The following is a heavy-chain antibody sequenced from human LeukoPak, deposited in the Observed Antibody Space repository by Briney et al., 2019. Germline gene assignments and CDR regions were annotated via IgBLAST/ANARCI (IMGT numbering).Heavy chain of an antibody. Sequence: GESLQISFKGSGYSFTTYWIGWVRQMPGKGLEWMGIIHPGESDTRYSPSFQGQVTISADKSISTASLQWSSLKASDTAMYYCARFIAGRGFDYWGQGTLVTVSS. V-gene: IGHV5-51*01. D-gene: IGHD6-13*01. CDR3: ARFIAGRGFDY. J-gene: IGHJ4*02. CDR2: IHPGESDT. CDR1: GYSFTTYW.